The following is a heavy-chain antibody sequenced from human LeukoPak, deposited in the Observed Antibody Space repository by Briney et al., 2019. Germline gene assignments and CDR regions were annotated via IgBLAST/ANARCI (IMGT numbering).Heavy chain of an antibody. CDR2: INSDGSSI. D-gene: IGHD3-10*01. CDR1: GFSFSSYW. J-gene: IGHJ4*02. CDR3: AKAPYYGSGSYYLDY. V-gene: IGHV3-74*01. Sequence: GGSLRLSCAASGFSFSSYWMHWVRQAPGKGLVWVSRINSDGSSISYADSVKGRFTISRDNAKNTLYLQMDSLRAEDTAVYYCAKAPYYGSGSYYLDYWGQGTLVTVSS.